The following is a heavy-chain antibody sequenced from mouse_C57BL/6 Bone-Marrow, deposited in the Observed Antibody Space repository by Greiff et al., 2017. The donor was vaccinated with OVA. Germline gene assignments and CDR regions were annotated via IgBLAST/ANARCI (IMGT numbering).Heavy chain of an antibody. CDR1: GYTFTSYW. J-gene: IGHJ3*01. CDR2: IDPSYSET. Sequence: VQLQQPGAELVRPGSSVKLSCKASGYTFTSYWMHWVKQRPIQGLEWIGNIDPSYSETHYNQKFKDKATLTVDKSSSTAYMQLSSLTSEDSAVYYCARENGNSSAWFAYWGQGTLVTVSA. V-gene: IGHV1-52*01. CDR3: ARENGNSSAWFAY. D-gene: IGHD2-1*01.